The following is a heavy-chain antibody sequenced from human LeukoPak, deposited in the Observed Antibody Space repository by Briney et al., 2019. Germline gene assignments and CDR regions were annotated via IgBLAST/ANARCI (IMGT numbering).Heavy chain of an antibody. CDR3: ARNSITMVQGVQSQYYFDY. CDR2: IYSGDST. Sequence: GGSLRLSCAASGFTVRSNYMSWVRQAPGKGLEWVSIIYSGDSTHYADSVKGRFTISRDNSKNTLYLQMNSLRAEDTAVYYCARNSITMVQGVQSQYYFDYWGQGTLVTVSS. V-gene: IGHV3-53*01. J-gene: IGHJ4*02. D-gene: IGHD3-10*01. CDR1: GFTVRSNY.